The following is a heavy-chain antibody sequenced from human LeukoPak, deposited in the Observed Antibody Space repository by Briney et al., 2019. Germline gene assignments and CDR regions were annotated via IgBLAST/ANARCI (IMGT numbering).Heavy chain of an antibody. Sequence: ASVKVSCKAPGYTFTSYDINWVRQATGQGLEWMGWMNPNSGNTGYARKFQGRVTMTRNTSISTTYMELSSLRSEDTAVYYCARGSRRNLLYFFDLWGQGTLVTVSS. CDR2: MNPNSGNT. J-gene: IGHJ4*02. D-gene: IGHD1-14*01. CDR1: GYTFTSYD. V-gene: IGHV1-8*01. CDR3: ARGSRRNLLYFFDL.